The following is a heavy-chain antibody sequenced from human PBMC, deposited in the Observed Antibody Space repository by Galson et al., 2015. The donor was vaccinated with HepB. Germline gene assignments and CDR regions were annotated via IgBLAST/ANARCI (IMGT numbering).Heavy chain of an antibody. CDR2: ITSDGSDT. J-gene: IGHJ4*02. V-gene: IGHV3-74*03. Sequence: SLRLSCAASGFAFEHLWMHWVRQVPGKGLVWVSRITSDGSDTKYADSVEGRFTVSRDNAKNTLFLQMNSLRPEDTAIYYCVRDVPTAFLDYWGQGTQVTVSS. D-gene: IGHD4-11*01. CDR1: GFAFEHLW. CDR3: VRDVPTAFLDY.